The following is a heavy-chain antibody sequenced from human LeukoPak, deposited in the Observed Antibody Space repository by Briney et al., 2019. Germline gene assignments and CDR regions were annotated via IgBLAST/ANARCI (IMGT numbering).Heavy chain of an antibody. D-gene: IGHD3-22*01. CDR3: ARRVENYYDSSGYYSLDY. J-gene: IGHJ4*02. CDR2: INHSGST. Sequence: ASETLSLTCTVSGGSISSSSYYWGWIRQPPGKGLEWIGEINHSGSTNYNPSLKSRVTISVDTSKNQFSLKLSSVTVADTAVYYCARRVENYYDSSGYYSLDYWGQGTLVTVSS. V-gene: IGHV4-39*07. CDR1: GGSISSSSYY.